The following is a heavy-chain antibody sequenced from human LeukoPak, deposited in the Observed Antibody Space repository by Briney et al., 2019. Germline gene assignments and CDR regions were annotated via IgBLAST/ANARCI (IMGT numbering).Heavy chain of an antibody. D-gene: IGHD3-22*01. CDR1: GGSISSSSYY. CDR3: ARRDRVGAFDI. V-gene: IGHV4-39*01. J-gene: IGHJ3*02. CDR2: IYYSGST. Sequence: SETLSLTRTVSGGSISSSSYYWGWIRQPPGKGLEWIGSIYYSGSTYYNPSLKSRVTISVDTSKNQFSLKLSSVTAADTAVYYCARRDRVGAFDIWGQGTMVTVSS.